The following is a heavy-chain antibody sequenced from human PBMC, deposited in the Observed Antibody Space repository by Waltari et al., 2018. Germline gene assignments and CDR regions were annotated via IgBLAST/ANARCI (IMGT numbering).Heavy chain of an antibody. CDR3: ARGMPYL. D-gene: IGHD2-2*01. Sequence: QVQLQESGPGLVKPSETLSLTCAVSGYSISSGYYWGWIRQPPGKGLEWIGSIYHSGSTYYNPSLKSRVTISVDTSKNQFSLKLSSVTAADTAVYYCARGMPYLWGQGTLVTVSS. CDR2: IYHSGST. CDR1: GYSISSGYY. V-gene: IGHV4-38-2*01. J-gene: IGHJ4*02.